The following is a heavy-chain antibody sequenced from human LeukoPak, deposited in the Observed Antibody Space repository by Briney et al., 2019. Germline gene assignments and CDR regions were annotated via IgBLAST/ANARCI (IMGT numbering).Heavy chain of an antibody. V-gene: IGHV3-66*01. CDR1: GFTVSSNY. J-gene: IGHJ3*02. CDR3: ARGYYDSSGYRGAFDI. Sequence: GGSLRLSCAASGFTVSSNYMSWVRQAPGKGLEWVSVIYGGGSIYYADSVKGRFTISRDNSKNTLYLQMNSLRAEDTAVYYCARGYYDSSGYRGAFDIWGQGTMVTVSS. D-gene: IGHD3-22*01. CDR2: IYGGGSI.